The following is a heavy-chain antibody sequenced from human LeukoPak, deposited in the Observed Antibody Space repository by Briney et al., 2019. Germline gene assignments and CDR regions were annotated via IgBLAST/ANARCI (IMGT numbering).Heavy chain of an antibody. CDR2: IYYSGST. Sequence: SETLSLTCTVSGGSISSSSYYWGWIRQPPGKGLEWIGSIYYSGSTYYNPSLKSRVTISVDTSKNQFSLKLSSVTAADTAVYYCARLILKPRITMIVVVIRDYFDYWGQGTLVTVSS. D-gene: IGHD3-22*01. J-gene: IGHJ4*02. V-gene: IGHV4-39*01. CDR3: ARLILKPRITMIVVVIRDYFDY. CDR1: GGSISSSSYY.